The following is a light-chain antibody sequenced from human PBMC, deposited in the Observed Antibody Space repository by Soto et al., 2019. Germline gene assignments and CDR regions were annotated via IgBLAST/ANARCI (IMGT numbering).Light chain of an antibody. J-gene: IGLJ1*01. CDR2: DVS. Sequence: QSALTQPASLSGSPGQSIAISCTGTSCDVGGYNYVSWYQQHPGKAPKLMIYDVSNRPSGVSNRFSGSKSGNTASLTISGLEPEDEADYYCSSYTSSSSYVFGTGTKLTVL. CDR1: SCDVGGYNY. CDR3: SSYTSSSSYV. V-gene: IGLV2-14*01.